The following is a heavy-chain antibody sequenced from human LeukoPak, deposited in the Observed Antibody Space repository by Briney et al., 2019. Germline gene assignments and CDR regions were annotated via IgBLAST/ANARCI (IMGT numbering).Heavy chain of an antibody. J-gene: IGHJ4*02. CDR2: IYYSGST. V-gene: IGHV4-59*01. D-gene: IGHD6-19*01. CDR3: ARTHSSGWSYYFDY. CDR1: GGSISSYY. Sequence: TASETLSLTCTVSGGSISSYYWSWIRQHPGKGLEWIGYIYYSGSTYYNPSLKSRVTISVDTSKNQFSLKLSSVTAADTAVYYCARTHSSGWSYYFDYWGQGTLVTVSS.